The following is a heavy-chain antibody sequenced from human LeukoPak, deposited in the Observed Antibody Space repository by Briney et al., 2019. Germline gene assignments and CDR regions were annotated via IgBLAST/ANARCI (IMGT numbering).Heavy chain of an antibody. D-gene: IGHD3-3*01. CDR1: GFTFSSYE. CDR3: ARGGSEYDFWSVQRSNWFDP. CDR2: ISSSGSTI. V-gene: IGHV3-48*03. J-gene: IGHJ5*02. Sequence: PGGSLRLSCAASGFTFSSYEMNWVRQAPGKGLEWVSYISSSGSTIYYADSVKGRFTISRDNAKNSLYLQMNSLRAEDTAVYYCARGGSEYDFWSVQRSNWFDPWGQGTLVTVSS.